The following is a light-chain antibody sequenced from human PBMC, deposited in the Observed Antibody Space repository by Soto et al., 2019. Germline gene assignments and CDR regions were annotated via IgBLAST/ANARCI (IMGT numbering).Light chain of an antibody. J-gene: IGKJ2*02. V-gene: IGKV3-15*01. CDR2: DAS. Sequence: EIAMTQPPATLSLSPGEGATLSCRASQSVGSRVAWYQQKSGQPPIGLIHDASTRSTGVPARFSGSRSGSYISLSTTSLQSEDFAVYYCQQDFDWRTFGQGTKVEIK. CDR3: QQDFDWRT. CDR1: QSVGSR.